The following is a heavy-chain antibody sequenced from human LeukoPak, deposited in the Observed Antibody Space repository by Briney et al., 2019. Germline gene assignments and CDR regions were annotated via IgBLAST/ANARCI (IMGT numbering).Heavy chain of an antibody. V-gene: IGHV1-24*01. CDR1: GGTFSSYA. J-gene: IGHJ4*02. CDR3: ATDDRCTGSNCLFDY. D-gene: IGHD2-8*02. Sequence: ASVKVSCKASGGTFSSYAISWVRQAPGKGLEYMGGFDPVDGETIYAQKFQGRVTMTEDTSTDTTYMELSSLSSEDTAVYYCATDDRCTGSNCLFDYWGQGTLVTVSS. CDR2: FDPVDGET.